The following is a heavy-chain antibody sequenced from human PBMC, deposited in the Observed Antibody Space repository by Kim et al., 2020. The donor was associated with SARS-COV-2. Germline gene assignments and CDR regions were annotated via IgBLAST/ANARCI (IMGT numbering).Heavy chain of an antibody. V-gene: IGHV3-33*06. D-gene: IGHD5-12*01. J-gene: IGHJ6*02. Sequence: GWSLRLSCAASGFTFSSYAMHWVRQAPGKGLEWVAVIWYDGSNKYYADSVKGRFTISRDNSKNTLYLQMNSLRAEDTAVYYCAKDLLVATIPYYYYGMDVWGQGTTVTVSS. CDR2: IWYDGSNK. CDR1: GFTFSSYA. CDR3: AKDLLVATIPYYYYGMDV.